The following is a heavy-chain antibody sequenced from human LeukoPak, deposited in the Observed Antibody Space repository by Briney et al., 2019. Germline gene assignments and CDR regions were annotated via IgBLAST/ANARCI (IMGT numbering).Heavy chain of an antibody. V-gene: IGHV4-59*12. Sequence: SETLSLTCTVSGGSISSYYWSWIRQPPGKGLEWIGYIYYSGSTYYNPSLKGRVTISVDTSKNQFSLKLSSVTAADTAVYYCASASRVATISSIWYYYYYMDVWGKGTTVTVSS. CDR3: ASASRVATISSIWYYYYYMDV. D-gene: IGHD5-12*01. CDR2: IYYSGST. J-gene: IGHJ6*03. CDR1: GGSISSYY.